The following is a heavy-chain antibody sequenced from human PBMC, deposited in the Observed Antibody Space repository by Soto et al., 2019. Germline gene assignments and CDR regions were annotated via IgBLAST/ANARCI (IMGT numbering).Heavy chain of an antibody. D-gene: IGHD6-19*01. V-gene: IGHV3-30*18. CDR2: ISYDGSNK. J-gene: IGHJ6*03. CDR3: AKEGGGSSGWYAGYYYYMDV. CDR1: GFTFSSYG. Sequence: PGGSLRLSCAASGFTFSSYGMHWVRQAPGKGLEWVAVISYDGSNKYYADSVKGRFTISRDSSKNTLYLQMNSLRAEDTAVYYCAKEGGGSSGWYAGYYYYMDVWGKGTTVTVSS.